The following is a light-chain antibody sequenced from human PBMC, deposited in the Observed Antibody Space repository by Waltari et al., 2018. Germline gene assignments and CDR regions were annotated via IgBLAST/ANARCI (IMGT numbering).Light chain of an antibody. J-gene: IGLJ3*02. V-gene: IGLV8-61*01. Sequence: QTVVTQEPSFSVSPGGTVTLTCGLNSAHVPPYYYPSWYQQTPGQAPRTLIYSTNTRSSGVPDRFSGSILGNKAALTITGAQADDESDYYCVLYMGSGIWVFGGGTKLTVL. CDR3: VLYMGSGIWV. CDR2: STN. CDR1: SAHVPPYYY.